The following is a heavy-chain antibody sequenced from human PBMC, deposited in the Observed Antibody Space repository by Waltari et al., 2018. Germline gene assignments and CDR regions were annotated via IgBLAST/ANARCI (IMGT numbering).Heavy chain of an antibody. CDR1: GGSISSYY. J-gene: IGHJ6*03. D-gene: IGHD5-12*01. V-gene: IGHV4-59*01. Sequence: QVQLQESGPGLVKPSETLSLTCTVSGGSISSYYWSWIRQPPGKGLEWIGYIYYRGSTNYNPSLNSRVTISVDTSKHQFSLKLSSVTAADTAVYYCARAPSGYDDDAANYYYYMDVWGKGTTVTVSS. CDR2: IYYRGST. CDR3: ARAPSGYDDDAANYYYYMDV.